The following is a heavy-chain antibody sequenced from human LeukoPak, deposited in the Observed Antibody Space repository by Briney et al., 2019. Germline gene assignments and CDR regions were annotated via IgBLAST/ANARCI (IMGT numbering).Heavy chain of an antibody. CDR3: ARVSYCSSTSCPNSEGNWFDP. V-gene: IGHV4-30-4*01. CDR2: IYYSGST. D-gene: IGHD2-2*01. CDR1: GGSISSGDYY. Sequence: SETLSLTCTVSGGSISSGDYYWSWIRQPPGKGLEWIGYIYYSGSTYYNPSLKSRVTISVDTCKNQFSLKLSSVTAADTAVYYCARVSYCSSTSCPNSEGNWFDPWGQGTLVTVSS. J-gene: IGHJ5*02.